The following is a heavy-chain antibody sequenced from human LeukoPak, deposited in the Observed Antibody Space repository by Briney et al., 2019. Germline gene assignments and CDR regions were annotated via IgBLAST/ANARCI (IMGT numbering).Heavy chain of an antibody. V-gene: IGHV3-23*01. D-gene: IGHD3-16*01. CDR1: RFTFSSYA. CDR2: ISGYGGST. Sequence: GGSLRLSCAASRFTFSSYAMNWVRQAPGKGLEWVSAISGYGGSTYYADSVKGRFTISRDNSKNTLYLQMNSLRAEETAVYYYANLEDSYYDYVWGRHYFWGQETLVTV. J-gene: IGHJ4*02. CDR3: ANLEDSYYDYVWGRHYF.